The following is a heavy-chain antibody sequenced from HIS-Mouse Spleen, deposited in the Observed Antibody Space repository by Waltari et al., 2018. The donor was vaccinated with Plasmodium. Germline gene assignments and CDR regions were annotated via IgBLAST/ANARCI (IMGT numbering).Heavy chain of an antibody. CDR2: IKQDGREK. CDR1: GFTFSSYW. D-gene: IGHD6-13*01. CDR3: ASSWYWYFDL. J-gene: IGHJ2*01. V-gene: IGHV3-7*01. Sequence: EVQLVESGGGLVQPGGSLRLSCAASGFTFSSYWMSWVRQAPGKGREWVANIKQDGREKYYVESVKGRFTISRDNAKNSLYLQMNSLRAEDTAVYYCASSWYWYFDLWGRGTLVTVSS.